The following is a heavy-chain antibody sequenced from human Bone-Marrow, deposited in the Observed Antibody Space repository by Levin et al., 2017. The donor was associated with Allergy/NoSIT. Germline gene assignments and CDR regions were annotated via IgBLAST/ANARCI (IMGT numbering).Heavy chain of an antibody. Sequence: GESLKISCAASGFNFDTYTMNWVRQAPGKGLDWVSTIIGGDDATYYADSVKGRFTISRDTSKSTLYLQMVSLRADDTAVYYCSTGDWSWGQGTLVTVSS. J-gene: IGHJ5*02. V-gene: IGHV3-23*01. CDR1: GFNFDTYT. D-gene: IGHD3-9*01. CDR2: IIGGDDAT. CDR3: STGDWS.